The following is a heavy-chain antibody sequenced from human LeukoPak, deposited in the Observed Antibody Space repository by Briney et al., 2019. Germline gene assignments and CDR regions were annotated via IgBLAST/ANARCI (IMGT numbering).Heavy chain of an antibody. CDR2: IYYSGST. J-gene: IGHJ4*02. V-gene: IGHV4-59*01. CDR3: ARARPYYYDSSGSFDY. CDR1: GGSITSYY. Sequence: PSETLSLTCTVSGGSITSYYWGWIRQPPGKGLEWIGYIYYSGSTNYNPSLKSRGTISVDTSKNQFSLKLSSVTAADTAVYYCARARPYYYDSSGSFDYWGQGTLVTVSS. D-gene: IGHD3-22*01.